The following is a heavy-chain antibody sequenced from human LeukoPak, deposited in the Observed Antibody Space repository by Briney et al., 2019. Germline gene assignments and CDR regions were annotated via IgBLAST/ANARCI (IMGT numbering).Heavy chain of an antibody. Sequence: SETLSLTCTVSGGSISSYYWSWIRQPPGKGLEWIGYIYYSGSTNYNPSLKRRVTISVDTSKNQFSLKLSSVTAADTAVYYCARSEYYYDSSGYYNWFDPWGQGTLVTVSS. CDR2: IYYSGST. J-gene: IGHJ5*02. CDR3: ARSEYYYDSSGYYNWFDP. V-gene: IGHV4-59*08. D-gene: IGHD3-22*01. CDR1: GGSISSYY.